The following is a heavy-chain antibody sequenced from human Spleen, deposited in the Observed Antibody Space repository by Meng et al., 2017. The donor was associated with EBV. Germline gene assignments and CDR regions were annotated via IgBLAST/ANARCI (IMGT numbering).Heavy chain of an antibody. CDR3: ASESGRGFTPDY. J-gene: IGHJ4*02. Sequence: QGKLVQFGAEVKKPGASVNVSCKTSGGTFRSDAGSWVRQATGQGLEWMGGLIPMSDAPHYAQKFQDRVRITADESTSTHYMDLSGLRSEDTAVYYCASESGRGFTPDYWGQGTLVTVSS. CDR2: LIPMSDAP. V-gene: IGHV1-69*12. D-gene: IGHD3-10*01. CDR1: GGTFRSDA.